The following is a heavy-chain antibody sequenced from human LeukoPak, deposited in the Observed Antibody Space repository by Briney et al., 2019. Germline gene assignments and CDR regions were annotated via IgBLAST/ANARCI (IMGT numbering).Heavy chain of an antibody. CDR2: ITGGSSAS. D-gene: IGHD2-2*01. CDR1: GFTFSFYS. Sequence: GGSLRLSCAASGFTFSFYSMNWVRQAPGQGLEWVSYITGGSSASYYADSVMGRFTISRDNAKNSLYLQMNSLRAEDTAVYYCAKDLIVVVPAAQGGSWFDPWGQGTLVTVSS. CDR3: AKDLIVVVPAAQGGSWFDP. J-gene: IGHJ5*02. V-gene: IGHV3-48*01.